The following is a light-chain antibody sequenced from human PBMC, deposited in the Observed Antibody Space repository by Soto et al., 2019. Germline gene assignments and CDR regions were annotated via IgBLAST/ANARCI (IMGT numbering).Light chain of an antibody. CDR3: CSYAGSSTYD. CDR2: EDS. CDR1: SSVFGSYNL. Sequence: QSVLAQPASVSGSPGQSITISCTGTSSVFGSYNLVSWYQQHPGKAPKLMIYEDSKRPSGVSNRFSGSKSGNTASLTISGLQAEDDADNYCCSYAGSSTYDFGTGTKVTVL. J-gene: IGLJ1*01. V-gene: IGLV2-23*01.